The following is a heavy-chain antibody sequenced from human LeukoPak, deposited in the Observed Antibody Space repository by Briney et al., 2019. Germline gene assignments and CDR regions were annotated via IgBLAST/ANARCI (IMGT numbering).Heavy chain of an antibody. D-gene: IGHD2-21*02. CDR1: GFTFNIFD. J-gene: IGHJ4*02. Sequence: GKSLRLSCAASGFTFNIFDMHWVRQAPGKGLDWVAFLKYDGGIKDYADFVKDRFTISRDNSKNTLYLQLNSLRVEDTAVYYCARGRGDKNFDYWGQGTTVTVSS. V-gene: IGHV3-33*01. CDR2: LKYDGGIK. CDR3: ARGRGDKNFDY.